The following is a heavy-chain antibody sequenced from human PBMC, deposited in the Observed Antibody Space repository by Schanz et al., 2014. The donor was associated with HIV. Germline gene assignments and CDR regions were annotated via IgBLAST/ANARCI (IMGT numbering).Heavy chain of an antibody. D-gene: IGHD2-15*01. CDR1: GFTFSDFS. V-gene: IGHV3-23*01. Sequence: QVLESGGGLVQTGGSLRLSCVASGFTFSDFSMNWVRRAPGKGLEWLSAVRHDGGATYYADSVKGRFTISRDNSRNILYLQMSNLRAEDTALYYCVTEQYSTISAWGQGALVIVS. CDR3: VTEQYSTISA. J-gene: IGHJ5*02. CDR2: VRHDGGAT.